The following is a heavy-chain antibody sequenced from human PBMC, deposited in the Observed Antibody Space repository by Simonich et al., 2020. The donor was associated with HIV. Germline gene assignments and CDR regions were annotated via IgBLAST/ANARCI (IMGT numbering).Heavy chain of an antibody. CDR2: INHSGST. CDR3: ARPAGTGTLGFDP. D-gene: IGHD1-1*01. J-gene: IGHJ5*02. CDR1: GGSFSGYY. V-gene: IGHV4-34*01. Sequence: QVQLQQWGAGLLKPSETLSLTCAVFGGSFSGYYWSGIRQPPGKGLEWSGEINHSGSTNYNPSLKSRVTISVDTAKNQFSLKLSSVTAADTAVYYCARPAGTGTLGFDPWGQGTLVTVSS.